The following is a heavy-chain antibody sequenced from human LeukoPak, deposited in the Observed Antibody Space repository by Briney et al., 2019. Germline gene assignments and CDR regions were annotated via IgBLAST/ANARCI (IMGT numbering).Heavy chain of an antibody. Sequence: WASVKVSCKASGYTFTGYYMHWVRQAPGQGLEWMGWINPNSGGTNYAQKLQGRVTMTTDTSTSTAYMELRSLRSDDTAVYYCARLLVDSSSWSYYYYYGMDVWGQGTTVTVSS. CDR2: INPNSGGT. V-gene: IGHV1-2*02. J-gene: IGHJ6*02. CDR3: ARLLVDSSSWSYYYYYGMDV. CDR1: GYTFTGYY. D-gene: IGHD6-13*01.